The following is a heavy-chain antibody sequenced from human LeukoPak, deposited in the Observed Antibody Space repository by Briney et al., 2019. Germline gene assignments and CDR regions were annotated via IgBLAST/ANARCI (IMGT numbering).Heavy chain of an antibody. CDR3: ARELSSGWYYFDH. V-gene: IGHV3-7*01. J-gene: IGHJ4*02. D-gene: IGHD6-19*01. CDR1: GLTFSTFW. Sequence: PGGSLRLSCAASGLTFSTFWMTWVRQAPGKGLEWVANIKQDGSDKYYVDSVKGRFTISRDNAKNSLYLQMNSLRAEDAAVYYCARELSSGWYYFDHWGQGTLVTVSS. CDR2: IKQDGSDK.